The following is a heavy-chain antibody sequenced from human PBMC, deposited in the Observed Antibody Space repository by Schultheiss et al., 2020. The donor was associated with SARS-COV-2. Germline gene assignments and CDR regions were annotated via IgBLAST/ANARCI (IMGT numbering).Heavy chain of an antibody. CDR3: ARAYSGYEVDPSLGWYFDL. J-gene: IGHJ2*01. CDR2: IYYSGST. Sequence: SETLSLTCTVSGGSISSYYWSWIRQPPGKGLEWIGYIYYSGSTNHNPSLKSRVTISVDTSKNQFSLKLSSVTAVDTAVYYCARAYSGYEVDPSLGWYFDLWGRGTLVTVSS. CDR1: GGSISSYY. D-gene: IGHD5-12*01. V-gene: IGHV4-59*12.